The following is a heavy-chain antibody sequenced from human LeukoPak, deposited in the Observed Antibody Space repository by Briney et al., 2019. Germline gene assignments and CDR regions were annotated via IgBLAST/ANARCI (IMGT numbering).Heavy chain of an antibody. J-gene: IGHJ4*02. CDR1: GFTFSGYW. D-gene: IGHD3-10*01. V-gene: IGHV3-7*01. Sequence: GGSLRLSCAASGFTFSGYWMTWVRQAPGKALEWVASIKEDGSEKYYVGSVQGRFAISRDNAKNSLYLQMNSLRAEDTAVYYCARGYYGSGSFDYWGQGTLVTVSS. CDR2: IKEDGSEK. CDR3: ARGYYGSGSFDY.